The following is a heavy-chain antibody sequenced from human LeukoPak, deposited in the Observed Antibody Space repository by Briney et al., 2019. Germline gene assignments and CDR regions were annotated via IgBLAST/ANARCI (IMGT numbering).Heavy chain of an antibody. J-gene: IGHJ6*03. CDR1: GFTVSSNY. V-gene: IGHV3-53*01. CDR3: ARINSYYYYMDV. Sequence: PGGSLRLSCAASGFTVSSNYMSWVRQAPGKGLEWVSVIYSGGSTYYADSVKGRFTISRDNSKNTLYLQMNSLRAEDTAVYYCARINSYYYYMDVWGKGTTVTVSS. CDR2: IYSGGST.